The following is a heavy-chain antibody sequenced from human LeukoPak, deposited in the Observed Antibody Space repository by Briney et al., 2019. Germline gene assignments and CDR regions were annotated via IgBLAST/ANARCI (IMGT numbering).Heavy chain of an antibody. Sequence: SETLSLTCTVSGGSISSYYWSWIRQPPGKGLEWIGYIYDSGSTNYNPSLKSRVTISVDTSKNQFSLKLSSVTAADTAVYYCARQRRYSSGWPKYYYYYYGMDVWGQGTTVTVSS. D-gene: IGHD6-19*01. CDR3: ARQRRYSSGWPKYYYYYYGMDV. V-gene: IGHV4-59*08. CDR1: GGSISSYY. CDR2: IYDSGST. J-gene: IGHJ6*02.